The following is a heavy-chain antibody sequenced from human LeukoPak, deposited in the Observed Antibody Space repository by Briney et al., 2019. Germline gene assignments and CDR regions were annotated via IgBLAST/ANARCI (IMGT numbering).Heavy chain of an antibody. J-gene: IGHJ6*03. V-gene: IGHV4-34*01. CDR3: ARSSSWYEAYYYYMDV. CDR1: GGSFSGYY. D-gene: IGHD6-13*01. CDR2: INHSGST. Sequence: PSETLSLTCAVYGGSFSGYYWSWIRQPPGKGLEWIGEINHSGSTNYNPSLKSRVTISVDTSKNQFSLKLSSVTAADTAVYYCARSSSWYEAYYYYMDVWGKGTTVTVPS.